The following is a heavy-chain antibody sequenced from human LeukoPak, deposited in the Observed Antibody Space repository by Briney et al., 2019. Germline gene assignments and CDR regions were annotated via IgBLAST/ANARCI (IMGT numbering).Heavy chain of an antibody. V-gene: IGHV3-23*01. CDR3: ARDQSSTNDICHGDFDY. D-gene: IGHD2-8*01. J-gene: IGHJ4*02. CDR1: GFTSSCYA. Sequence: TGGSLRLSCAASGFTSSCYAVSWVRQAPGKGLEWVSSISGSGGSTYSADSVKGRFTISRDNSKNTLYLQMNSLRAEDTALYYCARDQSSTNDICHGDFDYWGQGTLVTVSS. CDR2: ISGSGGST.